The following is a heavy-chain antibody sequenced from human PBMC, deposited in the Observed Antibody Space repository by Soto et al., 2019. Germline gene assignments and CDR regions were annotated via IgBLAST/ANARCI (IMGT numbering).Heavy chain of an antibody. CDR3: ARDKDYGDATFDI. J-gene: IGHJ3*02. CDR1: GFTVSSNY. CDR2: IYSGGST. V-gene: IGHV3-53*01. D-gene: IGHD4-17*01. Sequence: EVQLVESGGGLIQPGGSLRLSCAASGFTVSSNYMSWVRQAPGKGLEWVSVIYSGGSTYYADSVKGRFTISRDNSKNTLYLQMNSLRAEDTAVYYCARDKDYGDATFDIWGQGTMVTVSS.